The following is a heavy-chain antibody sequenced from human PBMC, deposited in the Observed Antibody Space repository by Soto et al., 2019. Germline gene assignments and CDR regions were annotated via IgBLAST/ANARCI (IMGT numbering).Heavy chain of an antibody. CDR2: ITSSGNTI. CDR1: GFTFSDYY. V-gene: IGHV3-11*01. J-gene: IGHJ1*01. CDR3: SRDTNQFHH. D-gene: IGHD2-2*01. Sequence: LRLSCAASGFTFSDYYMTWIRQAPGKGLEWISYITSSGNTIYYADSVKGRFTVSRDNAKNSLYLQMNSLRAEDTAGYYCSRDTNQFHHWGQGTLVTVSS.